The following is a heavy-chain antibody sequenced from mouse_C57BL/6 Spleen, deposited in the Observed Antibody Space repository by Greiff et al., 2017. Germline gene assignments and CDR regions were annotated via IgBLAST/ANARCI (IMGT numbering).Heavy chain of an antibody. J-gene: IGHJ3*01. CDR2: ISSGGSYT. V-gene: IGHV5-6*01. CDR1: GFTFSSYG. Sequence: EVQLVESGGDLVKPGGSLKLSCAASGFTFSSYGMSWVRQTPDKRLEWVATISSGGSYTYYPDSVKGRFTISRDNAKNTLYLQMSSLKSEDTAMYYCAKGGDYDWRRGFAYWGQGTLVTVSA. CDR3: AKGGDYDWRRGFAY. D-gene: IGHD2-4*01.